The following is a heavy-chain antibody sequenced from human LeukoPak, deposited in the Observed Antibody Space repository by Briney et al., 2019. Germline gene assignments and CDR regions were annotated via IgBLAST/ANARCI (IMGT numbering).Heavy chain of an antibody. CDR1: GGSISSYY. J-gene: IGHJ3*02. CDR2: IYYSGST. Sequence: SETLFLTCTVSGGSISSYYWSWIRQPPGKVLEWIGYIYYSGSTNYNPSLKSRVTMSVDTSKNQFSLKLSSVTAADAAVYYCARNSLWLGDLLWAFDIWGQGTMVTVSS. D-gene: IGHD3-10*01. CDR3: ARNSLWLGDLLWAFDI. V-gene: IGHV4-59*01.